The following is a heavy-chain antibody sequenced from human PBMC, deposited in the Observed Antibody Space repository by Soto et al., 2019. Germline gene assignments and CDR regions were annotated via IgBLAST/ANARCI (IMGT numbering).Heavy chain of an antibody. CDR2: MNPSGDRT. Sequence: QVQLMQSGTEVKEPGASVNLSCKASGYTFSSSYIHWVRQAPGQGLEWMGIMNPSGDRTNYAQNFQGRVTMTRDTATSTVYMELSSLRSEDTAVYYCARGRGYSGDDLQEDGFDIWAKGQWSPFL. V-gene: IGHV1-46*01. CDR1: GYTFSSSY. D-gene: IGHD5-12*01. J-gene: IGHJ3*02. CDR3: ARGRGYSGDDLQEDGFDI.